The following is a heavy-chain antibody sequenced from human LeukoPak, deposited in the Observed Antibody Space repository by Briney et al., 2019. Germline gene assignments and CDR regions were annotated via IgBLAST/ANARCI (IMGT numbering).Heavy chain of an antibody. CDR3: VKDNREEDWFDP. D-gene: IGHD2/OR15-2a*01. J-gene: IGHJ5*02. CDR2: ISSNGHT. CDR1: GFTFRKYS. Sequence: GGSLRLSCSASGFTFRKYSMHWVRQGPGKGLEYVSAISSNGHTYYADSVKGRFTISRDNPKSTLYLQMSSLRPEDTAVYYCVKDNREEDWFDPWGQGTLVTVSS. V-gene: IGHV3-64D*09.